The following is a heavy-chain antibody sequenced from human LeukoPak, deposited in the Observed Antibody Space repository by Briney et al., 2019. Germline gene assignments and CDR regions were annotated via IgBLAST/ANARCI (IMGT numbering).Heavy chain of an antibody. V-gene: IGHV3-33*01. Sequence: GRSLTLSCAASGFTFSTYGMHWVRQAPRKGLEWVAVIWYDGTNEYYADSVKGRFTISRDNSKNTLYLQMNSLRAEDTALYFCARDYGSGRGVEISYYHYGMDVWGQGTTVTVSS. CDR1: GFTFSTYG. CDR2: IWYDGTNE. J-gene: IGHJ6*02. D-gene: IGHD3-10*01. CDR3: ARDYGSGRGVEISYYHYGMDV.